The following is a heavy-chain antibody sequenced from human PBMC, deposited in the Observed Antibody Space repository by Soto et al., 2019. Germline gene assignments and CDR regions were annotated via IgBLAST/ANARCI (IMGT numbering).Heavy chain of an antibody. CDR2: ISASSSYI. Sequence: EVQLVESGGGLVKPGGSLRLSCAASGFTFSSYAMSWVRQAPGKGLEWVSSISASSSYIYYADSVKGRFTISRDNAKNSLYLQMDSLRAVDTAVYYCARDSGGGGYYYYYNMDVWGRGTTVTVSS. V-gene: IGHV3-21*01. J-gene: IGHJ6*03. CDR1: GFTFSSYA. D-gene: IGHD2-15*01. CDR3: ARDSGGGGYYYYYNMDV.